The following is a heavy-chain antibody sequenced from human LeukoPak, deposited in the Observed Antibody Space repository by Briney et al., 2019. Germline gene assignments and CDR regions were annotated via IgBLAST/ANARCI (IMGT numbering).Heavy chain of an antibody. CDR3: AIFPTVSGSRWIDP. D-gene: IGHD1-26*01. V-gene: IGHV4-34*01. Sequence: SETLSLTCAVYGGSFSGYYWSWIRQPPGKGLEWIGEINHSGSTNYNPSLKSRVTISVDTSKNQFSLKLSSVTAADTAVYYRAIFPTVSGSRWIDPWGQGTLVTVSS. CDR2: INHSGST. J-gene: IGHJ5*02. CDR1: GGSFSGYY.